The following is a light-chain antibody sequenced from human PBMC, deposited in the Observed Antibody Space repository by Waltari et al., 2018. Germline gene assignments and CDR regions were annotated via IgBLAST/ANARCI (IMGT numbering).Light chain of an antibody. V-gene: IGLV3-10*01. CDR2: EDT. J-gene: IGLJ1*01. CDR1: ELPSKY. Sequence: SYELTQPPSVSVSPGQTARIPCSGHELPSKYAYWFQQKSGQAPRLVIYEDTKRPSGIPERFSGSSSGTVATLTISGAQVDDEADYYCYSSDSTGLRVFGGGTTVVVL. CDR3: YSSDSTGLRV.